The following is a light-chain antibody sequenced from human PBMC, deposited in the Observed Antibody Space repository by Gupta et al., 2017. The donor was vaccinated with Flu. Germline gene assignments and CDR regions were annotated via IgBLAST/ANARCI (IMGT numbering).Light chain of an antibody. CDR3: QQYYRTPWT. CDR2: WAS. V-gene: IGKV4-1*01. J-gene: IGKJ1*01. Sequence: DIVMTQSPDSLAVSLGERATINCKSSSSVLYSSNNKNYLAWYQQKPGQPPKLLIYWASTRESGVPDRFSGSGSGTDFTLTISSLQAEDVAVYYCQQYYRTPWTFGQGTKVEIK. CDR1: SSVLYSSNNKNY.